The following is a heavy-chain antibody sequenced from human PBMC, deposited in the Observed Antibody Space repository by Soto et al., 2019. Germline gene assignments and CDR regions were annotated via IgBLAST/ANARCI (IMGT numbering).Heavy chain of an antibody. CDR1: GFTFSSYA. J-gene: IGHJ6*02. CDR3: AREVRYYDFWSGWGDGMAV. V-gene: IGHV3-30-3*01. D-gene: IGHD3-3*01. Sequence: QVQLVESGGGVVQPGRYLRLSCAASGFTFSSYAMHWVRQAPGKGLEWVAVISYDGSNKYYADSVKGRFTISRDNSKNPLYLQMNSLRAEDTAVYYCAREVRYYDFWSGWGDGMAVWGQGTTVTVSS. CDR2: ISYDGSNK.